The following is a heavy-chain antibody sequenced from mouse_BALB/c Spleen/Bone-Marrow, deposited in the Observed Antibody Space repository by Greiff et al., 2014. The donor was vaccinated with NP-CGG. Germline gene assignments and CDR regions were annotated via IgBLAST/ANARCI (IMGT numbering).Heavy chain of an antibody. CDR3: ARQGDGYYDY. Sequence: EVQLVEPGGNLVKPGGSLKLSSAPSGFTFSSYAMSWVRQTPEKRLEWVATIRSGGSYTYYPDSVKGRFTISRDNAKSTLYLQMRSLRSEDTAMYYCARQGDGYYDYWGQGTTLTVSS. J-gene: IGHJ2*01. CDR1: GFTFSSYA. CDR2: IRSGGSYT. V-gene: IGHV5-9-3*01. D-gene: IGHD2-3*01.